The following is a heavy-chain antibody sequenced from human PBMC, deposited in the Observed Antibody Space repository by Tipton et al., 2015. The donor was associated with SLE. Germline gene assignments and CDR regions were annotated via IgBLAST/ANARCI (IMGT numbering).Heavy chain of an antibody. CDR1: GYTFTSYY. CDR2: INPSGGST. J-gene: IGHJ3*02. CDR3: ARGDRAHDAFDI. V-gene: IGHV1-46*01. Sequence: QSGPEVKKPGASVKVSCKASGYTFTSYYMHWVRQAPGQELEWMGIINPSGGSTSYAQKFPGRVTSTRDTSTSTVYMELSSLGSEVTAVYYCARGDRAHDAFDIWGQGTMVTVSS.